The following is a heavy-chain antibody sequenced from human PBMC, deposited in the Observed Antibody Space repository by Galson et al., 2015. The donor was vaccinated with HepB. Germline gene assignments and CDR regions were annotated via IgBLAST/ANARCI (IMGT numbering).Heavy chain of an antibody. J-gene: IGHJ4*02. CDR3: ARTFYFDY. CDR1: GFTFSAFA. CDR2: VSSDENNI. V-gene: IGHV3-30*04. Sequence: SLRLSCAASGFTFSAFAMDWVRQTPGKGLEWVALVSSDENNIYYADSVRGRFTISRDNSRDTLYLQMNSLRAEDTAVYYCARTFYFDYWGQGTLVTVSA.